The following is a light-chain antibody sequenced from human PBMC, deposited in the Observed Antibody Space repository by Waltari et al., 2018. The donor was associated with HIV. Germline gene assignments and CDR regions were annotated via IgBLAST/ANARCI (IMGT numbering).Light chain of an antibody. Sequence: SFELTQPPSVSVSPGQTARITCSGDALVKQYTYRYQQKPGQAPVVVIYKDTERPSGIPERFSGSTSGTTVTLTISGVQSEDEADYDCQSADTGGTRGVGPGTKVTVL. J-gene: IGLJ1*01. CDR2: KDT. V-gene: IGLV3-25*03. CDR1: ALVKQY. CDR3: QSADTGGTRG.